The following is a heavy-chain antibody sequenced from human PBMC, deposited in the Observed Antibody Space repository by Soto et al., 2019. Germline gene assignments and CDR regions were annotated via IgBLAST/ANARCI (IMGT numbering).Heavy chain of an antibody. CDR2: ISGSGGST. V-gene: IGHV3-23*01. Sequence: GGSLRLSCAASGFTFSSYAMSWVRQAPGKGLEWVSAISGSGGSTYYADSVKGRFTISRDNSKNTLYLQMNSLRAEDTAVDDCAKVVWRSSQKITMVRGVTRDYYYMDVWGKGTTVTVSS. CDR1: GFTFSSYA. J-gene: IGHJ6*03. D-gene: IGHD3-10*01. CDR3: AKVVWRSSQKITMVRGVTRDYYYMDV.